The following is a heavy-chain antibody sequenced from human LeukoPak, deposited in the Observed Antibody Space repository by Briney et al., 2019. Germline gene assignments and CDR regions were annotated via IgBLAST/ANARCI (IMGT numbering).Heavy chain of an antibody. CDR1: GFTFSSYG. CDR2: ISGSGGST. CDR3: AKLMTYYYDSSGY. J-gene: IGHJ4*02. D-gene: IGHD3-22*01. Sequence: PGGSLRLSCAASGFTFSSYGMSWVRQAPGKGLEWVSAISGSGGSTYYADSVKGRFTISRDNSKNTLYLQMNSLRAEDTAVYYCAKLMTYYYDSSGYWGQGALVTVSS. V-gene: IGHV3-23*01.